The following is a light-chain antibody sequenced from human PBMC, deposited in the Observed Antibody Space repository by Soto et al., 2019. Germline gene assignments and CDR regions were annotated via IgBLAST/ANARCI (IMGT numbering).Light chain of an antibody. CDR2: AND. V-gene: IGLV1-44*01. Sequence: QSVLTQPPSASRTPGQRVTIPCSGSSSDIGSNSVNWYQQLPGAAPRLLIYANDHRPSGVPDRFSASKSGTSASLAISGVRSEDEAFYYCATWSDSLKGWVFGEGTKLTVL. CDR1: SSDIGSNS. J-gene: IGLJ3*02. CDR3: ATWSDSLKGWV.